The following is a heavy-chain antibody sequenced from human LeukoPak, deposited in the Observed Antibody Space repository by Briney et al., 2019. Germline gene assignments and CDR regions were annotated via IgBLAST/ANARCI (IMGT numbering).Heavy chain of an antibody. J-gene: IGHJ6*04. CDR1: GFTLSSYE. V-gene: IGHV3-23*01. CDR2: IDYSGGST. D-gene: IGHD3-10*02. CDR3: AELGITMIGGV. Sequence: GGSLRLSCTASGFTLSSYEMSWIRQAPGKGLEWVSSIDYSGGSTYYADSVKGRFTISRDNAKNSLYLQMNSLRAEDTAVYYCAELGITMIGGVWGKGTTVTISS.